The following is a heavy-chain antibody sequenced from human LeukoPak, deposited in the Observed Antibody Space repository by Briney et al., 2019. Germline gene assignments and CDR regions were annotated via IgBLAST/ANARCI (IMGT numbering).Heavy chain of an antibody. D-gene: IGHD6-13*01. CDR2: IRYDGSNK. V-gene: IGHV3-30*02. CDR3: AKDRGIAAAALDY. J-gene: IGHJ4*02. CDR1: GFTFSSYR. Sequence: GGSLRLSCAASGFTFSSYRMNWVRQAPGKGLEWVAFIRYDGSNKYYADSVKGRFNISRDNYKNTLYLQMHSLRAEDTAVYYCAKDRGIAAAALDYWGQGTLVTVSS.